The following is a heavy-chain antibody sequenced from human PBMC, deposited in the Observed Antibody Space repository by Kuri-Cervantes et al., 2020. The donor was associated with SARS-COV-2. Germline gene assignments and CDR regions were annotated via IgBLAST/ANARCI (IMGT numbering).Heavy chain of an antibody. CDR2: IYYSGSV. CDR3: TTVTPTSVFDF. V-gene: IGHV4-59*01. Sequence: GSLRLSCTVSGGSISSSYWSWIRQPPGKGLEWIGYIYYSGSVSYNPSLMSRVTISVDTSKNQFSLRLTSVTAADTAVYYCTTVTPTSVFDFWSQGTLVTVSS. J-gene: IGHJ4*02. D-gene: IGHD4-17*01. CDR1: GGSISSSY.